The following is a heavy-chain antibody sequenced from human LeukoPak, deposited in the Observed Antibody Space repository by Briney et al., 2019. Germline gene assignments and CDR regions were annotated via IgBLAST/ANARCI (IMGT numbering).Heavy chain of an antibody. D-gene: IGHD2-21*01. CDR1: GGSINSSNYY. V-gene: IGHV4-39*01. CDR3: ARQMVVVIDY. Sequence: SETLSLTCTVSGGSINSSNYYWGWIRQPPGKGLEWIGSIYYSGSTYYKSSLKSRVTISVDTSKNQFYLKVRSVTVADTAVYYCARQMVVVIDYWGQGTLVTVSS. J-gene: IGHJ4*02. CDR2: IYYSGST.